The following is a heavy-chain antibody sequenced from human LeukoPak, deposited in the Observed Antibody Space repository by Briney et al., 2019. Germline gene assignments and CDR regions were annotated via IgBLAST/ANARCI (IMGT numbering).Heavy chain of an antibody. J-gene: IGHJ4*02. CDR2: IYYSGST. V-gene: IGHV4-39*07. CDR3: ASRYSSGWRTIDY. CDR1: GGSISSSSYY. Sequence: SETLSLTCTVSGGSISSSSYYWGWIRQPPGKGLEWIGSIYYSGSTYYNPSLKSRVTISVDTSKNQFSLKLSSVTAADTAVYYCASRYSSGWRTIDYWGQGTLVTVSS. D-gene: IGHD6-19*01.